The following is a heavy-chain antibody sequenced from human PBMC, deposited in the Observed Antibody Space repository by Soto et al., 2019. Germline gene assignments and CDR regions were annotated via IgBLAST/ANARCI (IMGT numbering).Heavy chain of an antibody. CDR1: GFSLSTSGVG. CDR2: IYWDDDK. D-gene: IGHD3-10*01. V-gene: IGHV2-5*02. CDR3: AHLKVVITMVRVVIINLGNWFDP. J-gene: IGHJ5*02. Sequence: SGPTLVNPTQTLTLTCTFSGFSLSTSGVGVGWIRQPPGKALEWLALIYWDDDKRYSPSLKSRLTITKDTSNNQVVLTISSMDPVDTATYYCAHLKVVITMVRVVIINLGNWFDPWGQGTLVTVSS.